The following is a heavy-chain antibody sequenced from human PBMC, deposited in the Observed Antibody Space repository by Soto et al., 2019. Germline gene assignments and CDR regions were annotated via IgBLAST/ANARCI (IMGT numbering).Heavy chain of an antibody. J-gene: IGHJ1*01. CDR1: GYIFTNYG. Sequence: GASVKVSCKTSGYIFTNYGMSWVRQAPGQGPEWMGWISGYNGNTKYAQTVRGRVAMTTDTSTSTAYMELRSLRSDDTAVYYCARGGSSWSAEYYQHWGQGTLVTVSS. CDR2: ISGYNGNT. V-gene: IGHV1-18*01. CDR3: ARGGSSWSAEYYQH. D-gene: IGHD6-13*01.